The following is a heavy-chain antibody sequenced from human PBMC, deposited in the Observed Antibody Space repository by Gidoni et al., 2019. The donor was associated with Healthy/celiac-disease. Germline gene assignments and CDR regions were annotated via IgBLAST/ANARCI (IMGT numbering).Heavy chain of an antibody. CDR3: ARERAVGPHDYGDYGWFDP. J-gene: IGHJ5*02. Sequence: EVQLVESGGGLVKPGGSLRLSCAASVFTFSSYSMNWVRQAPGKGLEWVSSISSSSSYIYYADSVKGRFTISRDNAKNSLYLQMNSLRAEDTAVYYCARERAVGPHDYGDYGWFDPWGQGTLVTVSS. CDR1: VFTFSSYS. D-gene: IGHD4-17*01. V-gene: IGHV3-21*01. CDR2: ISSSSSYI.